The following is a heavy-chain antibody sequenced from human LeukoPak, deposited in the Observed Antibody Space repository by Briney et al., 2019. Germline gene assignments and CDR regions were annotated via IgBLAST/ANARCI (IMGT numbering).Heavy chain of an antibody. CDR2: IKQDGSEK. V-gene: IGHV3-7*01. CDR3: ARDGYGDYVLLYYYMDV. D-gene: IGHD4-17*01. Sequence: PGGSLRLSCAASGFRFSSQWMSWVRKAPGKGLEWVANIKQDGSEKYYVDSVKGRFTISRDNAKNSLYLQMNSLRAEDTAVYYCARDGYGDYVLLYYYMDVWGKGTTVTISS. CDR1: GFRFSSQW. J-gene: IGHJ6*03.